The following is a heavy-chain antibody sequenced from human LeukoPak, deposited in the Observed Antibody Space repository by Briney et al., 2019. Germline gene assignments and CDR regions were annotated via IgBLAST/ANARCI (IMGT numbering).Heavy chain of an antibody. CDR3: ARGVNSAIDW. V-gene: IGHV3-7*01. D-gene: IGHD3-10*01. J-gene: IGHJ4*02. Sequence: GGSLRLSCAASDFTLSGYWMNWVRQAPGKGLEWVANINADGRDTYYVNSVRGRFTISRDNADNSLYLQMNSLRGDDTAVYFCARGVNSAIDWWGQGTLVTVSS. CDR2: INADGRDT. CDR1: DFTLSGYW.